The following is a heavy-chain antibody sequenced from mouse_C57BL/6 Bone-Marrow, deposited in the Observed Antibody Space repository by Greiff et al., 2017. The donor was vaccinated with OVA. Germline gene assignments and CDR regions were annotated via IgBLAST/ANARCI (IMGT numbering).Heavy chain of an antibody. CDR3: ARWLLGWFHYFDY. Sequence: QVQLQQPGAELVKPGASVKLSCKASGYTFTSYWMHWVKQRPGRGLEWIGRIDPNSGGTKYNEKFKSKATLTGDKPSSTAYMQLRCLTSEVSSVYSCARWLLGWFHYFDYWGQGTTLTVSS. CDR2: IDPNSGGT. CDR1: GYTFTSYW. J-gene: IGHJ2*01. V-gene: IGHV1-72*01. D-gene: IGHD2-3*01.